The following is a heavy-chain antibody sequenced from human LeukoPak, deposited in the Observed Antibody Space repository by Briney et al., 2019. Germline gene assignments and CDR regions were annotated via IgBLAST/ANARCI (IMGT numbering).Heavy chain of an antibody. CDR1: GLSFSTYA. Sequence: PGGSLRLSCEVSGLSFSTYAVHWVRQAPGKGLEWVALIWFDGSNKHYADSVKGRFTISRDNSKNTMYLQMDSLSAADTAVYYCARVVRYFGSSFRLFDLWGRGTLVTVSS. J-gene: IGHJ2*01. CDR3: ARVVRYFGSSFRLFDL. D-gene: IGHD3-10*01. V-gene: IGHV3-33*01. CDR2: IWFDGSNK.